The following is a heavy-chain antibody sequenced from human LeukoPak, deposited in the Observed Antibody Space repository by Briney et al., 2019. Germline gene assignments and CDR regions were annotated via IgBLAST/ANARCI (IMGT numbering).Heavy chain of an antibody. CDR1: GFTFSSYG. CDR2: IRYDGGNK. J-gene: IGHJ4*02. D-gene: IGHD3-10*01. V-gene: IGHV3-30*02. Sequence: GGSLRLSCAASGFTFSSYGMHWVRQAPGKGLEWVAFIRYDGGNKYYADSVKGRFTISRDNSKNTLYLQMNSLRAEDTAVYYCAKDSLLYYYGSGSYFDYWGQGTLVTVSS. CDR3: AKDSLLYYYGSGSYFDY.